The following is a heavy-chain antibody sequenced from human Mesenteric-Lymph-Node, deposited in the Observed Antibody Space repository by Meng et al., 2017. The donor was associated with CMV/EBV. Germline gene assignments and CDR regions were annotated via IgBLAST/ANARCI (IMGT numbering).Heavy chain of an antibody. D-gene: IGHD2-2*01. V-gene: IGHV3-7*01. CDR1: GFTFSTYW. CDR2: IKHDGSEK. Sequence: GESLKISCTTSGFTFSTYWMSWVRQAPGQGLECVANIKHDGSEKYYVDSVRGRFTISRDSAKNSLYLQMNSLRAEDTAVYYCARVRPYCSTTRCSLDYWGQGTLVTVSS. CDR3: ARVRPYCSTTRCSLDY. J-gene: IGHJ4*02.